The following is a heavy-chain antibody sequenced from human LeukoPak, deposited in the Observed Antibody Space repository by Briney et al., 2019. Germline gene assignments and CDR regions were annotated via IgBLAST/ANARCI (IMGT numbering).Heavy chain of an antibody. Sequence: ASVKVSCKASGYTFTSYGISWVRQAPGQRLEWMGWINAGNGNTKYSQKFQGRVTITRDTSASTAYMELSSLRSEDTAVYYCARARHNWNSIYFDYWGQGTLVTVSS. J-gene: IGHJ4*02. V-gene: IGHV1-3*01. CDR2: INAGNGNT. CDR1: GYTFTSYG. D-gene: IGHD1-7*01. CDR3: ARARHNWNSIYFDY.